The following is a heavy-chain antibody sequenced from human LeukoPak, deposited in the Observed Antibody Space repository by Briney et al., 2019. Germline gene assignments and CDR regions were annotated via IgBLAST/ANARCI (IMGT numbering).Heavy chain of an antibody. J-gene: IGHJ6*02. D-gene: IGHD6-13*01. V-gene: IGHV1-18*01. CDR2: ISAYNGNT. Sequence: ASVKVSCKASGYTFTSYGISWVRQAPGQGLEWMGWISAYNGNTNYAQKLQGRVTMTTDTSTSTAYMELRSLRSDDTAVYYCARDPAAAGLYGMDVWGQGTTVTVSS. CDR1: GYTFTSYG. CDR3: ARDPAAAGLYGMDV.